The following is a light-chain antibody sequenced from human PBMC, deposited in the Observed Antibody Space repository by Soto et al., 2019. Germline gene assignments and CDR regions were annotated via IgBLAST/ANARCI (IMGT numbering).Light chain of an antibody. CDR2: DAS. CDR3: QQYNNLPPVYT. CDR1: QDISNY. J-gene: IGKJ2*01. Sequence: DIQMTQSPSSLSASVGDRVTITCQASQDISNYLNWYQQKPGRAPKLLIYDASNLETGVPSRFSGSGSGANFTFTISSLQPEDIATYYCQQYNNLPPVYTFGQGTKRDIK. V-gene: IGKV1-33*01.